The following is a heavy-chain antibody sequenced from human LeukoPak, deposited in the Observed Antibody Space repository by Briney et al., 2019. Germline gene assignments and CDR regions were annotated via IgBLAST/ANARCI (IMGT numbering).Heavy chain of an antibody. D-gene: IGHD1-1*01. CDR2: ISGSGGST. V-gene: IGHV3-23*01. CDR1: GFTFSTYV. J-gene: IGHJ4*02. CDR3: AKGNWPYFDY. Sequence: PGGSLRLSCAASGFTFSTYVMSWVRQAPGKGVEWVSAISGSGGSTYYADSVKGRFTISRDNSKNTLYLQMNSLGADDTAVYYCAKGNWPYFDYWGQGTLVTVSS.